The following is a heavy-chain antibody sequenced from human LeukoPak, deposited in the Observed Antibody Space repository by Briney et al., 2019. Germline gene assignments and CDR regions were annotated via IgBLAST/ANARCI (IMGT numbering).Heavy chain of an antibody. J-gene: IGHJ4*02. CDR2: IRSKAYGGTT. Sequence: PGRSLRLSCTASGFTFGDYAMSWFRQAPGKGLEWVGFIRSKAYGGTTEYAASVKGRFTISRDDSKSIAYLQMNSLKTEDTAVYYCTRDPPRWTMMAPGSPGGYWGQGTLVTVSS. D-gene: IGHD3-22*01. V-gene: IGHV3-49*03. CDR1: GFTFGDYA. CDR3: TRDPPRWTMMAPGSPGGY.